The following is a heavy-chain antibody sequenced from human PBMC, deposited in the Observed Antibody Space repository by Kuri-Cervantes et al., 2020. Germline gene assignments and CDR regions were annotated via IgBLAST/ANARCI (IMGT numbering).Heavy chain of an antibody. CDR1: GFIYDDYA. CDR2: ISWNSGSI. D-gene: IGHD6-13*01. CDR3: AKSSSWRNYYYGMDV. J-gene: IGHJ6*02. V-gene: IGHV3-9*01. Sequence: SLKISCTASGFIYDDYAMHWVRQAPGKGLEWVSGISWNSGSIGYADSVKGRFTISRDNAKNSLYLQMNSLRAEDTALYYCAKSSSWRNYYYGMDVWGQGTTVTVSS.